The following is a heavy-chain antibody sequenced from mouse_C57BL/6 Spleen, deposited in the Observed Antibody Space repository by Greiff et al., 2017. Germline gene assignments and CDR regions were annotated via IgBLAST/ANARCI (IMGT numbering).Heavy chain of an antibody. J-gene: IGHJ2*01. CDR1: GYTFTSYW. V-gene: IGHV1-64*01. Sequence: QVQLQQPGAELVKPGASVKLSCKASGYTFTSYWMHWVKQRPGQGLEWIGMIHPNSGSTNYNEKFKSKATLTVDQSSSTAYMQLSSLTSEDSAVYYCARPTIYYDYDYWGQGTTLTVPS. CDR3: ARPTIYYDYDY. D-gene: IGHD2-4*01. CDR2: IHPNSGST.